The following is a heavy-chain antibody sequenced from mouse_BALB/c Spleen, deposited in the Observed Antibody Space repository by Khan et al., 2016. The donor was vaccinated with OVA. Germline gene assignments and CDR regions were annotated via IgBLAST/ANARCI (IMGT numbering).Heavy chain of an antibody. D-gene: IGHD1-2*01. Sequence: EVELVESGGDLVKPGGSLKLPCAASGFTFSNYGMSWVRQTPDKRLEWVATISSGGSYTYYADSVKGRFTISRDNAKNTLYLQMSSLKSEDTAMYYCGRGLRLLAYWGQGTLVTVSA. CDR3: GRGLRLLAY. CDR2: ISSGGSYT. V-gene: IGHV5-6*01. J-gene: IGHJ3*01. CDR1: GFTFSNYG.